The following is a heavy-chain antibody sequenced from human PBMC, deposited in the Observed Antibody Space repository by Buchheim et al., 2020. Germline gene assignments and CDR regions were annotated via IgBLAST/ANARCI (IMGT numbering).Heavy chain of an antibody. V-gene: IGHV3-30-3*01. Sequence: QVQLVESGGGVVQPGRSLRLSCAASGFTFSSYAMHWVRQAPGKGLEWVAVISYDGSNKYYADSVKGRFTISRDNSKNTLSLQMNSLRAEDTAVYYCARGSLLYYGMDVWGQGTT. CDR1: GFTFSSYA. CDR3: ARGSLLYYGMDV. CDR2: ISYDGSNK. J-gene: IGHJ6*02.